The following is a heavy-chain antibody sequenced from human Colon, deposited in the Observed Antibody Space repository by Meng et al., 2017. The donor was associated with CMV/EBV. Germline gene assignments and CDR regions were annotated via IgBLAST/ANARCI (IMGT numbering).Heavy chain of an antibody. CDR1: EYTFTGYS. CDR3: ARDYCSSSSCYRFGP. D-gene: IGHD2-2*01. Sequence: EYTFTGYSMYWVRQARGQGLEWMGIINPSGGSTTYEQKCQGRVNMTTDTSTSTVYMELRSLRSEDTAVYYCARDYCSSSSCYRFGPWGQGTLVTVSS. V-gene: IGHV1-46*01. J-gene: IGHJ5*02. CDR2: INPSGGST.